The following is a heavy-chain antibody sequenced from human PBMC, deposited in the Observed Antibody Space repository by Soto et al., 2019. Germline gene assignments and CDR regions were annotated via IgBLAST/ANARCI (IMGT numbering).Heavy chain of an antibody. J-gene: IGHJ4*02. CDR1: GFTFSSYA. CDR2: ISGSGGST. V-gene: IGHV3-23*01. CDR3: AKHPLRATIFDY. Sequence: GGSLRLSCAASGFTFSSYAMSWVRQAPGKGLEWVSAISGSGGSTYYADSVEGRFTISRDNSKNTLYLQMNSLRAEDTAVYYCAKHPLRATIFDYWGQGTLVTVSS.